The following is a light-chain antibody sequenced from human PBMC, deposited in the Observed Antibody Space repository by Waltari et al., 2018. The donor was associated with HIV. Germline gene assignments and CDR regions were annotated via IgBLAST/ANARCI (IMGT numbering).Light chain of an antibody. CDR1: SSDVGGYNY. CDR2: EVS. Sequence: QSALTQPASVSGSPGQSITISCTGTSSDVGGYNYVSWYQQHPVKAPKLMIYEVSSRPSWVSNRFAGSKAGNTASLTISGLQAEDEADYYCSSYTSSSTWVFGTGTKVTVL. V-gene: IGLV2-14*01. J-gene: IGLJ1*01. CDR3: SSYTSSSTWV.